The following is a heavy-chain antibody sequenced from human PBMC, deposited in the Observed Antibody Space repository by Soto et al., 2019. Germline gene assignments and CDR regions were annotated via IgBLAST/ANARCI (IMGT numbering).Heavy chain of an antibody. V-gene: IGHV3-15*01. Sequence: GGSLRLSCAASGFTFSNAWMSWVRQAPGKGLEWVGRIKSKTDGGTTDYAAPVKGRFTISRDDAKNTLYLQMNSLKTEDTAVYYCTTELVVGATIGYWGQGTLVTVSS. CDR1: GFTFSNAW. CDR2: IKSKTDGGTT. D-gene: IGHD1-26*01. J-gene: IGHJ4*02. CDR3: TTELVVGATIGY.